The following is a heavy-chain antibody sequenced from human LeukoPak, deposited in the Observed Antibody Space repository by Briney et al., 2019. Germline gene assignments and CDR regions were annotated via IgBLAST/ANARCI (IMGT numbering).Heavy chain of an antibody. Sequence: PGRSLRLSCAASGFTFSSYGIHWVRQAPGKGLEWVAVIWYDGSNKYYADSVKGRFTISRDNSKNTLYLQMNSLRAEDTALYYCARELSPVVKYYFEYWGQGTLVTVSS. CDR1: GFTFSSYG. D-gene: IGHD3-22*01. V-gene: IGHV3-33*01. CDR3: ARELSPVVKYYFEY. J-gene: IGHJ4*02. CDR2: IWYDGSNK.